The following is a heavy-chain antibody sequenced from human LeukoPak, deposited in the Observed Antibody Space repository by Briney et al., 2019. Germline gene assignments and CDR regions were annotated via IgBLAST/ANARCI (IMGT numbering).Heavy chain of an antibody. CDR2: IYRNVNT. CDR3: AREERESLIFDY. V-gene: IGHV4-61*02. Sequence: PSETLSLTCTVSGGSISSSSYYWSWIRQPAGKGLEWLGRIYRNVNTNYNPSLKSRVTISVDTSKNQSSLKLSSVTAADTAVYYCAREERESLIFDYWGQGTLVTVSS. J-gene: IGHJ4*02. CDR1: GGSISSSSYY. D-gene: IGHD3-10*01.